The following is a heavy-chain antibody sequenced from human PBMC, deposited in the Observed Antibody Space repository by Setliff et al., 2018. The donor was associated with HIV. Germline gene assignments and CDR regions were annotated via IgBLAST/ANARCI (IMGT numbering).Heavy chain of an antibody. CDR2: MNPASGDT. J-gene: IGHJ6*02. Sequence: ASVKVSCKASGYTFINYDIYWVRQTTGQGLEWMGWMNPASGDTGSAQKFQGRLTMTRDTSIDTAYMELSSLSSDDSAVYFCARAFVEVTPHYALDVWGQGTTVTVSS. CDR1: GYTFINYD. V-gene: IGHV1-8*02. CDR3: ARAFVEVTPHYALDV. D-gene: IGHD2-21*02.